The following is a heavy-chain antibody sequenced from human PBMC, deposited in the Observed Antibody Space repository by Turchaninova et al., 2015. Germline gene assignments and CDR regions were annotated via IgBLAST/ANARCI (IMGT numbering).Heavy chain of an antibody. CDR3: ARMTMTGTGFDY. J-gene: IGHJ4*01. V-gene: IGHV2-70*04. CDR1: STTEIR. CDR2: IDWDGEK. Sequence: STTEIRVSWIRQPPGKALEWLARIDWDGEKYYRTSLRTRLTISKDTSKNQVLLTITNMDPVDTATYYCARMTMTGTGFDYWGQGSLVTVSS. D-gene: IGHD3-10*01.